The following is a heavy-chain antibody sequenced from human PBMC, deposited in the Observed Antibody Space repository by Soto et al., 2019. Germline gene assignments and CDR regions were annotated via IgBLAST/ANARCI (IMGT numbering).Heavy chain of an antibody. Sequence: QVQLVESGGGVVQPGRSLRLSCAASGFTFSSYGMHWVRQAPGKGLEWVAVIWYDGSNKYYADSVKGRFTISRDNSKNXLYLQMNSLRAEDTAVYYCARGDSRTTSYYYGMDVWGQGTTVTVSS. V-gene: IGHV3-33*01. CDR3: ARGDSRTTSYYYGMDV. CDR1: GFTFSSYG. CDR2: IWYDGSNK. J-gene: IGHJ6*02. D-gene: IGHD4-17*01.